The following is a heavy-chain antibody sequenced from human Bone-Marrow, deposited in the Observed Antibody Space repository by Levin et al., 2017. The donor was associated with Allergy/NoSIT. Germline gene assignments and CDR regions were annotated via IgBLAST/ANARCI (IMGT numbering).Heavy chain of an antibody. D-gene: IGHD5-18*01. CDR2: IWYDGSKI. CDR1: GFTFSRHG. Sequence: GGSLRLSCAASGFTFSRHGMHWVRQAPGKGLEWVAIIWYDGSKIHYADSVKGRFTISRDNSKSTLYLQLNSLRAEDTAVYYCARGYSSYFDYWGQGTLVTVSS. V-gene: IGHV3-33*01. CDR3: ARGYSSYFDY. J-gene: IGHJ4*02.